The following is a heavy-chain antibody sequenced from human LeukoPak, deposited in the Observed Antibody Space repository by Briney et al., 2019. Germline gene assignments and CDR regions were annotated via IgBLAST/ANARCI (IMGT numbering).Heavy chain of an antibody. J-gene: IGHJ4*02. CDR2: IYYSGST. V-gene: IGHV4-39*07. D-gene: IGHD5-18*01. CDR1: GGSISSSSYY. CDR3: ARGSRDLRWGYSYGPFDY. Sequence: PSETLSLTCTVSGGSISSSSYYWGWIRQPPGKGLEWIGSIYYSGSTYYNPSLKSRVTISVDTSKNQFSLKLSSVTAADTAVYYCARGSRDLRWGYSYGPFDYWGQGTLVTVSS.